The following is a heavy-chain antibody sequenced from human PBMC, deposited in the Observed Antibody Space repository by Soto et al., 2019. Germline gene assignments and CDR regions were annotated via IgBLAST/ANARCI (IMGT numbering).Heavy chain of an antibody. CDR1: GFTFSRYA. V-gene: IGHV3-23*01. Sequence: GGSLRLSCAASGFTFSRYAMSWVRQAPGKGLEWVSAISGSGGNRYYADSVKGRLTISRDNAKNTLSLEMDDLSADDTAIYYCTRPPRPPYFYYGMDVWGQGTTVTAP. CDR2: ISGSGGNR. J-gene: IGHJ6*02. CDR3: TRPPRPPYFYYGMDV.